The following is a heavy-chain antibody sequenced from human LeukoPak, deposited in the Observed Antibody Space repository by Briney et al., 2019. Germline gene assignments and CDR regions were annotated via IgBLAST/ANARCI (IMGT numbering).Heavy chain of an antibody. CDR3: ARDSGSYSHYFDY. Sequence: SQTLSLTCTVSGGSISSGSYAWSWIRQPAGKGLEWIGRIYTSGSTNYNPSLKSRVTISVDTSKNQFSLKLSSVTAADTAVYYCARDSGSYSHYFDYWGQGTLVTVSS. V-gene: IGHV4-61*02. J-gene: IGHJ4*02. CDR1: GGSISSGSYA. D-gene: IGHD1-26*01. CDR2: IYTSGST.